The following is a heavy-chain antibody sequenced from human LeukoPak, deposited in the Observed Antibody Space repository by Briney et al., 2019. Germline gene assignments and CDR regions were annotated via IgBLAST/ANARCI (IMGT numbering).Heavy chain of an antibody. CDR3: ARHLLGEYGALDI. J-gene: IGHJ3*02. D-gene: IGHD4-17*01. CDR2: IHTDGSVT. Sequence: GGSLRLSCAASGFTFSRYWMHWLRQTPGKGLVWVSRIHTDGSVTIYADSVKGRFTISRDNAKNTLYLQMNSLRAEDTAVYYCARHLLGEYGALDIWGQGAMVTISS. CDR1: GFTFSRYW. V-gene: IGHV3-74*01.